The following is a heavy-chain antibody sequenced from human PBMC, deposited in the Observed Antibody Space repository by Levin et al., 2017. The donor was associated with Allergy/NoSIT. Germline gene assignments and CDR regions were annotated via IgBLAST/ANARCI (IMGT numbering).Heavy chain of an antibody. CDR3: AKDSGVVPAANSPDNWFDP. CDR1: GFTFSSYA. D-gene: IGHD2-2*01. CDR2: ISGSGGST. J-gene: IGHJ5*02. Sequence: GGSLRLSCAASGFTFSSYAMSWVRQAPGKGLEWVSAISGSGGSTYYADSVKGRFTISRDNSKNTLYLQMNSLRAEDTAVYYCAKDSGVVPAANSPDNWFDPWGQGTLVTVSS. V-gene: IGHV3-23*01.